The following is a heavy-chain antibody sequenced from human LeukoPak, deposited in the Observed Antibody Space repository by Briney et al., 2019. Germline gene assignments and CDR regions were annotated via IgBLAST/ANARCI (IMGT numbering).Heavy chain of an antibody. CDR3: ARVGVPAARRYYYYMDV. CDR1: GGSFSGYY. CDR2: INHSGST. D-gene: IGHD2-2*01. J-gene: IGHJ6*03. V-gene: IGHV4-34*01. Sequence: PSETLSLTCAVYGGSFSGYYWSWIRQPPGKGLEWIGEINHSGSTNYNPSLKSRVTISVDTSKNQFSLKLNSVTAADTAVYYCARVGVPAARRYYYYMDVWGKGTTVTVSS.